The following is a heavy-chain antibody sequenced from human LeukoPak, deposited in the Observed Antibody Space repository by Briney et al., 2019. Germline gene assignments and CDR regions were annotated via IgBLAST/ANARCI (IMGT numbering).Heavy chain of an antibody. CDR3: ARQNTGQLDY. J-gene: IGHJ4*02. D-gene: IGHD2-8*02. CDR2: INAKSGDT. V-gene: IGHV1-2*02. Sequence: SVKLSCKASGYTFTDYYMHWVRQAPRQGLEWMGWINAKSGDTKYAQKFKARVTMTRDTSITTTYIEVSRLSSDDPAVYYCARQNTGQLDYWGEGTLVTVSS. CDR1: GYTFTDYY.